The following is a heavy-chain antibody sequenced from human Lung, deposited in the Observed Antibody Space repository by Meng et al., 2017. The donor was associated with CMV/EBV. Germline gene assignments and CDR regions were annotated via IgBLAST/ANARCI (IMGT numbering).Heavy chain of an antibody. CDR3: ARDLGVVPAAIYGH. CDR1: GFTFSSYS. CDR2: ISSSSSYI. D-gene: IGHD2-2*02. Sequence: ESLKISCAASGFTFSSYSMNWVRQAPGKGLEWVSSISSSSSYIYYADSVKGRFTISRDNAKNSLYLQMNSLRAEDTAVYYCARDLGVVPAAIYGHWGQGXLVTVSS. V-gene: IGHV3-21*01. J-gene: IGHJ4*02.